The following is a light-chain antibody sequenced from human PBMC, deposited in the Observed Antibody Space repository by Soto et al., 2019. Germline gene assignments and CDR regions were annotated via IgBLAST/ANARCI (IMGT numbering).Light chain of an antibody. CDR3: QQRSNWPLT. J-gene: IGKJ5*01. CDR2: AAS. V-gene: IGKV3-11*01. Sequence: EIVLTQSPDTLCLSPGERATLSCRASQSVSSYLAWYQQKPGQAPRLLIYAASNRATGIPARFSGSGSGTDVTLTISSLEQEDFAVYYCQQRSNWPLTFGQGTRLEIK. CDR1: QSVSSY.